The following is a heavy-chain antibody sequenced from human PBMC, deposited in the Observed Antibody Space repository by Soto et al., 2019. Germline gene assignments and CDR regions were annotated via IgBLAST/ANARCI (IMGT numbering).Heavy chain of an antibody. CDR2: INYSGST. D-gene: IGHD7-27*01. V-gene: IGHV4-39*01. CDR1: GGSIRSSSYYY. CDR3: ARRDELGFDY. Sequence: SETLSLTCTVSGGSIRSSSYYYWAWIRQPPGKGLKWIGSINYSGSTYYNPSLKSQVTISVDTSKNQFSQRLSYVTAADTAVYYCARRDELGFDYWGQGTLVTVSS. J-gene: IGHJ4*02.